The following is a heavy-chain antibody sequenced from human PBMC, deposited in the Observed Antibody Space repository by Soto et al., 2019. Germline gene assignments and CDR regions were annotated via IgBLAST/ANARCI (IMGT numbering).Heavy chain of an antibody. D-gene: IGHD1-20*01. V-gene: IGHV3-23*01. J-gene: IGHJ6*02. CDR3: AKTHITDYYYYYGMDV. CDR1: GFPFSSRA. CDR2: ISGSGGST. Sequence: PGGSLRLSCAASGFPFSSRAMSWVRQAPGKGLEWVSAISGSGGSTYYADSVKGRFTISRDNSKNTLYLQMNSLRAEDTAVYYCAKTHITDYYYYYGMDVWGRGTTVTVSS.